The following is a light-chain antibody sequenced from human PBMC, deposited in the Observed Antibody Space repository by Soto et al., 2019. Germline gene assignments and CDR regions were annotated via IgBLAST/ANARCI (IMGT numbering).Light chain of an antibody. CDR3: SSYTSNSRWV. V-gene: IGLV2-14*01. Sequence: QSVLTQPASVSGSPGQSITISCTGTSSVVGGYNYVSWYRQHPGEAPKLMIYDVSNRPSGISNRFSGSKSGNTASLTISGLQAEDEADYYCSSYTSNSRWVFGTGNKVTVL. J-gene: IGLJ1*01. CDR2: DVS. CDR1: SSVVGGYNY.